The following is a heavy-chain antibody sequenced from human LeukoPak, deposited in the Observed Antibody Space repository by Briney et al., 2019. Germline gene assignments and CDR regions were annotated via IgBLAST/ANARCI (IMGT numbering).Heavy chain of an antibody. CDR3: AKEAGHGWSYFDY. CDR1: GFTFGTYA. Sequence: SGGSLRLSCAASGFTFGTYAMSWVRQAPGKGLEWVSGISSGGGSTFYADSVKGRFTISRDNSKNTVYLQMISLRAEDTAVFHCAKEAGHGWSYFDYWGQGTLVTVSS. J-gene: IGHJ4*02. V-gene: IGHV3-23*01. CDR2: ISSGGGST. D-gene: IGHD6-19*01.